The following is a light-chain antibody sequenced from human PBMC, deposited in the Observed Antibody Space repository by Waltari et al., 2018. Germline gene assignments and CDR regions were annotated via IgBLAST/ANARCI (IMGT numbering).Light chain of an antibody. CDR2: GNS. Sequence: QSVLTQPPSVSGAPGQRVTISCTGSRSNLWAAYDVHRSQPLPGTAPKPLIYGNSNRPSGVPDRFSGSKSGTSASLAITGLQAEDEADYYCQSYDSSLSGFVVFGGGTKLTVL. J-gene: IGLJ2*01. V-gene: IGLV1-40*01. CDR1: RSNLWAAYD. CDR3: QSYDSSLSGFVV.